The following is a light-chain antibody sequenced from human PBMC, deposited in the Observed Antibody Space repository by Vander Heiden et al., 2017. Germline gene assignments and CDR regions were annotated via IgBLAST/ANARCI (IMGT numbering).Light chain of an antibody. CDR1: ALPKEY. CDR2: KDS. V-gene: IGLV3-25*02. Sequence: SSELPQPPSSSVSPVQTARIPCSGDALPKEYAYWYQQKPGQAPVRVIYKDSKRPAGITERFSGSSSGTTDTLTISGVQAEEEADDDCQSADSSGTDPYVVFGGGTKLTVL. CDR3: QSADSSGTDPYVV. J-gene: IGLJ2*01.